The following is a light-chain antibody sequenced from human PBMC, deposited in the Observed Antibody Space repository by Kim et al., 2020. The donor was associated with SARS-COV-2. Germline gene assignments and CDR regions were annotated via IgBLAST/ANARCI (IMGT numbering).Light chain of an antibody. CDR2: GAS. V-gene: IGKV1-16*02. J-gene: IGKJ2*01. Sequence: SGSVGDRITMSCRASQGINNYLAWFQQRPGRATRSLIYGASNLQSGVPSKFSGSGFGTDCTLPITNLQPEDFATYYCQQYNGYPYTFGQGTKLEI. CDR3: QQYNGYPYT. CDR1: QGINNY.